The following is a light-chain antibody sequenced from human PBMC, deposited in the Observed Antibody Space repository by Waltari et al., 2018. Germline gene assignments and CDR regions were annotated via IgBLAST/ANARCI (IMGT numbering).Light chain of an antibody. CDR2: EGS. J-gene: IGKJ1*01. CDR3: MQALQTPRT. Sequence: DIVMTQTPLSLPVTLGAPASISCRSSQSLLSSNGYNYLNWYLQKPGQSPQLLIYEGSNRASGVPDRFSGSGSGTDFTLKISRVEAEDVGVYYCMQALQTPRTFGQGTKVEIK. V-gene: IGKV2-28*01. CDR1: QSLLSSNGYNY.